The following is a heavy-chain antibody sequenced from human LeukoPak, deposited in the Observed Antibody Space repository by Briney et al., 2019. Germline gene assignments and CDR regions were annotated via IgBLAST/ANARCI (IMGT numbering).Heavy chain of an antibody. V-gene: IGHV3-30*18. CDR1: GFTFSSYG. D-gene: IGHD6-13*01. CDR2: ISYEGSNK. J-gene: IGHJ4*02. CDR3: AKLLKQQLADFDY. Sequence: PGGSLRLSCAASGFTFSSYGMHWVRQAPGKGLEWVAVISYEGSNKYYADSVKGRFTISRDNSKNTLYLQMNSLRAEDTAVYYSAKLLKQQLADFDYWGQGTLVTVSS.